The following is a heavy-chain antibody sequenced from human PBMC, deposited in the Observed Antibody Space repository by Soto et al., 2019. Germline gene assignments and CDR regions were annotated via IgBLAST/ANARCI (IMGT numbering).Heavy chain of an antibody. V-gene: IGHV1-46*01. Sequence: QVQLVQSGAELKEPGASVKVSCRASGYTFISYYIHWVRQAPGQGLEWMAIINPNTGSASYAQTFQVRVAVTRDTSTSTVYLEMSSLGSEDTAVYYCGRDPNFSLTFHYYGMDVWGQGTSVTVS. CDR2: INPNTGSA. CDR1: GYTFISYY. CDR3: GRDPNFSLTFHYYGMDV. D-gene: IGHD3-3*02. J-gene: IGHJ6*02.